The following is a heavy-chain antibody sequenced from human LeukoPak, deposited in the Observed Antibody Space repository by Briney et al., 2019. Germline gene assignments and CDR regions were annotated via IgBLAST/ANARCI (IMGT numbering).Heavy chain of an antibody. D-gene: IGHD6-19*01. CDR2: IYHSGSA. V-gene: IGHV4-30-2*01. CDR3: AREGAVAGLDY. Sequence: SETLSLTCAVSGGSISSGGYSWSWIRQPPGKGLEWIGYIYHSGSAYYNPSLKSRVTISVDRSKNQFSLKLSSVTAADTAVYYCAREGAVAGLDYWGQGTLVTVSS. J-gene: IGHJ4*02. CDR1: GGSISSGGYS.